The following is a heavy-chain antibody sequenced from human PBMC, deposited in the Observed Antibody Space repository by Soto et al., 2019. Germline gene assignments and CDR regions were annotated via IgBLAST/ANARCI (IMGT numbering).Heavy chain of an antibody. Sequence: PGESLKISCKASGYSFSTYWIGWVRQMPGKGLEWMGIIYPSDSDTRYSPSFQGQVTISVDKSMNTAYLQWSSLQASDTGIYFCARQDGDGLFYFDYWGQGTPVTVSS. CDR2: IYPSDSDT. CDR3: ARQDGDGLFYFDY. V-gene: IGHV5-51*01. D-gene: IGHD4-17*01. CDR1: GYSFSTYW. J-gene: IGHJ4*02.